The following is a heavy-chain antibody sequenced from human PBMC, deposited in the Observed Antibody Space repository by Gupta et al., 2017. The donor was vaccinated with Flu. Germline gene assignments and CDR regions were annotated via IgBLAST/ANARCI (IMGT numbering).Heavy chain of an antibody. Sequence: SGFDFNNNGMHWVRQAPGKGLEWVAVISFDGTIKYYADSVKGRFTISRDNSNNTLWLHMSSLRVEDTAVYTCSKDTETLDYWVQGTLVTVSS. J-gene: IGHJ4*02. CDR1: GFDFNNNG. CDR2: ISFDGTIK. CDR3: SKDTETLDY. V-gene: IGHV3-30*18.